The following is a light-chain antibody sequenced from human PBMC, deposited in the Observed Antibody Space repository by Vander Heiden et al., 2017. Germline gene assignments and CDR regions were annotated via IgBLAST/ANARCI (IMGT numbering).Light chain of an antibody. CDR3: LQDGSSRLT. Sequence: EIVLTQSPGTLSLSPGETATLSCRASQSVSSSYLAWYQQKPGQAPRLLIYGASSRATGIPDRFSGSGSGTDFTLTISRLEPEDFAVYYCLQDGSSRLTFGAGTKVEIK. CDR2: GAS. CDR1: QSVSSSY. J-gene: IGKJ4*01. V-gene: IGKV3-20*01.